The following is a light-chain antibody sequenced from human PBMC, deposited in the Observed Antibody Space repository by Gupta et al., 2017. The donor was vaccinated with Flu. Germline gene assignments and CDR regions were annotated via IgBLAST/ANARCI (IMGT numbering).Light chain of an antibody. J-gene: IGLJ1*01. CDR3: TSYTSSSTYV. CDR2: EVS. Sequence: HSALTQTHSVAGFPVPSGTSSCTGTSTDLGTYNRVSWYQQPPGTAPKLMIYEVSNRPSGVPDRFSSYKCGTTASLTISGLQGEDEADYYCTSYTSSSTYVFGTGTKVTVL. V-gene: IGLV2-18*02. CDR1: STDLGTYNR.